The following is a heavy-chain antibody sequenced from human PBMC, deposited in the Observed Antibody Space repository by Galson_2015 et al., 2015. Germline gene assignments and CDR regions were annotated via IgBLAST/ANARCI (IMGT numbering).Heavy chain of an antibody. D-gene: IGHD6-13*01. CDR3: ARFSSRRPYYYYYMDV. Sequence: SETLSLTCAVYGGSSSGYYWSWIRQPPGKGQEWIGEINHSGGTNYNPSLKSRVTISVDTSKNQFSLKLSSVTAADTAVYYCARFSSRRPYYYYYMDVWGKGTTVTVSS. V-gene: IGHV4-34*01. CDR1: GGSSSGYY. CDR2: INHSGGT. J-gene: IGHJ6*03.